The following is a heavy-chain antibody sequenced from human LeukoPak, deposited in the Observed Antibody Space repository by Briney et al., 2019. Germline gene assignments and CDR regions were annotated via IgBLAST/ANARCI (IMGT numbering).Heavy chain of an antibody. Sequence: GGSLRLSCTASGFTFGDYAMSWVRQAPGKGLEWVSVIYSGGSTYYADSVKGRFTISRDNSKNTLYLQMNSLRAEDTAVYYCARDGVSSGPAGNDYWGQGTLVTVSP. CDR3: ARDGVSSGPAGNDY. J-gene: IGHJ4*02. D-gene: IGHD6-19*01. CDR2: IYSGGST. V-gene: IGHV3-66*01. CDR1: GFTFGDYA.